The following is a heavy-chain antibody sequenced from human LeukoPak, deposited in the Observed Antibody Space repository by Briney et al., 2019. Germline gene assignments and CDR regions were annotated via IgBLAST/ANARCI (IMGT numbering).Heavy chain of an antibody. D-gene: IGHD4-11*01. CDR3: ARDDYSNYV. V-gene: IGHV4-39*02. CDR1: GGSISSSSCY. Sequence: SETLSLTCTVSGGSISSSSCYWGRIRQPPGKGLEWIGSIYYSGSTYYNPSLKSRVTISVDTSKNQFSLKLSSVTAADTAVYYCARDDYSNYVWGQGTLVTVSS. CDR2: IYYSGST. J-gene: IGHJ4*02.